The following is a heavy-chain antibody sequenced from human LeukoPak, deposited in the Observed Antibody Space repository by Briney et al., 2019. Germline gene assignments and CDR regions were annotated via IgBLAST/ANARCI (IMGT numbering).Heavy chain of an antibody. CDR3: ARDKLGTYDY. D-gene: IGHD1-14*01. V-gene: IGHV3-53*01. CDR1: GFTVSSNY. CDR2: IYSGGST. J-gene: IGHJ4*02. Sequence: GSLRLSCAASGFTVSSNYMSWVRQAPGKGLEWVSVIYSGGSTYYAGSVKGRFTISRDNSKNTLYLQMNSLRAEDTAVYYCARDKLGTYDYWGQGTLVTVSS.